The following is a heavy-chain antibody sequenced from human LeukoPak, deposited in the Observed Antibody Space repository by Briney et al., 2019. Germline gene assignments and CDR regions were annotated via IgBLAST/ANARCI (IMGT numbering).Heavy chain of an antibody. V-gene: IGHV1-8*01. Sequence: ASVKVSCKASGYTFTSYDINWVRQATGQGLEWMGWMNPNTGNTGYAQKFQGRVTMTRDTSISTAYMELSSLRSDDTAVYYCARKFLGSRGYYFDYWGQGTLVTVAS. J-gene: IGHJ4*02. CDR3: ARKFLGSRGYYFDY. D-gene: IGHD3-10*01. CDR1: GYTFTSYD. CDR2: MNPNTGNT.